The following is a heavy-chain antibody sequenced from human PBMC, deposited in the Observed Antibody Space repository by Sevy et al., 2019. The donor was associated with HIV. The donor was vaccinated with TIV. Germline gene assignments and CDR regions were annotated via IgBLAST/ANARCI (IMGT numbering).Heavy chain of an antibody. J-gene: IGHJ6*02. CDR2: ISSSGRST. V-gene: IGHV3-23*01. CDR1: GFTFNSYA. D-gene: IGHD2-15*01. Sequence: GGSLRLSCAASGFTFNSYAMNWVRQAPGNGLEWVSSISSSGRSTYYADSVEGRFTISRDNSENTLYLQMNSLRADDTAVYYCAKGYCSGGSCPRDYYYYSMDVWGQGTTVTVSS. CDR3: AKGYCSGGSCPRDYYYYSMDV.